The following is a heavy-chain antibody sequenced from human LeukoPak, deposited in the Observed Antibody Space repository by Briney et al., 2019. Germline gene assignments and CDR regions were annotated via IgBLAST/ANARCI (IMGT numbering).Heavy chain of an antibody. Sequence: GASVKVSCKASGYTFTSYHMHWVRQAHGQGLEWMGIIKSGDDGTIYAQKFQGRVAMTRDTSTSTVHMELSGLTSEDTAVYFCAREVPSAFWFDPWGQGTLVTVSS. CDR3: AREVPSAFWFDP. CDR1: GYTFTSYH. CDR2: IKSGDDGT. D-gene: IGHD2-2*01. J-gene: IGHJ5*02. V-gene: IGHV1-46*01.